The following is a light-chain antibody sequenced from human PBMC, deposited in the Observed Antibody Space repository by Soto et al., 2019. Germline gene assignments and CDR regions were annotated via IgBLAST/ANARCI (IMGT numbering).Light chain of an antibody. Sequence: IVLTQSPGTLALSPGERATLSCRASQSVSNNYLAWYQQKPGQAPRLLIYGASNRATGIPDRFSGSGSATEFPHTISRLEPEDPAVYHCQQYGSSGTFAQGTKVDIK. CDR2: GAS. CDR3: QQYGSSGT. V-gene: IGKV3-20*01. CDR1: QSVSNNY. J-gene: IGKJ1*01.